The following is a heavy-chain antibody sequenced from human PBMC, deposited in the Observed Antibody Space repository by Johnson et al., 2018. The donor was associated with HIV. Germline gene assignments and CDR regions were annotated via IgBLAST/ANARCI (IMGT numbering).Heavy chain of an antibody. V-gene: IGHV3-74*01. D-gene: IGHD5-12*01. CDR1: GITVSSNY. Sequence: VQLVESGGGLAQPGGSLRLSCAASGITVSSNYMSWVRQAPGKGLEWVSRINSDGSSTSYADSVKGRFTISRDNAKNTLYLQMNSLRAEDTAVYYCARDRRLADAFDIWGQGTMVTVSS. CDR2: INSDGSST. J-gene: IGHJ3*02. CDR3: ARDRRLADAFDI.